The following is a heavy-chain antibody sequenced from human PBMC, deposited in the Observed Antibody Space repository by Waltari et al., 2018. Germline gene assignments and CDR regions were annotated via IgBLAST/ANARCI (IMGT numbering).Heavy chain of an antibody. Sequence: QLQLQESGPGLVKPSETLSLTCTVSGGSISSSSYYWGWIRQPPGKGLEWIGSIYYSGITYYNPSLKSRVTISVDTSKNHFSLKLSSVTAADTAVYYCARGALAVKDAFDIWGQGTMVTVSS. V-gene: IGHV4-39*02. CDR1: GGSISSSSYY. D-gene: IGHD3-3*02. CDR3: ARGALAVKDAFDI. J-gene: IGHJ3*02. CDR2: IYYSGIT.